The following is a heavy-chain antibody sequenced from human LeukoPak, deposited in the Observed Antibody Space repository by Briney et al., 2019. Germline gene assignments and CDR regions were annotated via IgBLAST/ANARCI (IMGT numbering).Heavy chain of an antibody. V-gene: IGHV4-59*01. D-gene: IGHD3-10*01. CDR3: ARDDYRGVTNFDP. Sequence: SETLSLTCTVSGGSISTYFWSWIRQPPGKGLEWIGYISYTGSTNYNPSLKSRVTISVDTSKKQFSLQMTSVTAADTAVYYCARDDYRGVTNFDPWGQGTLVTVSS. CDR1: GGSISTYF. J-gene: IGHJ5*02. CDR2: ISYTGST.